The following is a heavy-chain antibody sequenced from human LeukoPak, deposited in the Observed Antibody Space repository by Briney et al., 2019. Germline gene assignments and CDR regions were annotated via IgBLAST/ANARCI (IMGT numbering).Heavy chain of an antibody. CDR2: VSYDGSNK. Sequence: GRSLRLSCAASGFTFSSYAMHWVRQAPGKGLEWVAVVSYDGSNKYYADSVKGRFTISRDNSKNTLYLQMSSLRAEDTAVYYCAREKYPGSGSYYIFDYWGQGTLVTVSS. CDR3: AREKYPGSGSYYIFDY. J-gene: IGHJ4*02. V-gene: IGHV3-30-3*01. D-gene: IGHD1-26*01. CDR1: GFTFSSYA.